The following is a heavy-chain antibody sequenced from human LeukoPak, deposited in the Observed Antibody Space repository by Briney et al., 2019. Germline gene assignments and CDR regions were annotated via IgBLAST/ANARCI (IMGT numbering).Heavy chain of an antibody. CDR1: GYTFTIYY. V-gene: IGHV1-2*02. J-gene: IGHJ4*02. CDR3: ARDHYYYDSSGHLYYFDY. Sequence: ASVKVSCKASGYTFTIYYMHWVRQAPGQGREWMVWINPNSGGTNYAQNFQGRVTMTRDTSISTAYMELSRLRSDDTAVYYCARDHYYYDSSGHLYYFDYWGQGTLVTVSS. D-gene: IGHD3-22*01. CDR2: INPNSGGT.